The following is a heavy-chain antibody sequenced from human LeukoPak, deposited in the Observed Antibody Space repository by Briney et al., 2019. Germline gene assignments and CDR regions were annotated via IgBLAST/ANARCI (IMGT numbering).Heavy chain of an antibody. V-gene: IGHV5-51*01. D-gene: IGHD2/OR15-2a*01. CDR2: IYPGDYAT. J-gene: IGHJ3*02. CDR1: GYSFNSYW. Sequence: GESLKISCKGSGYSFNSYWIGWVRQMPGKGLEWMGIIYPGDYATRYSPSFQGQVPISADKSISTAYLQWSRLKASDTAMYYCAAGIIDAFDIWGQGTMVTVSS. CDR3: AAGIIDAFDI.